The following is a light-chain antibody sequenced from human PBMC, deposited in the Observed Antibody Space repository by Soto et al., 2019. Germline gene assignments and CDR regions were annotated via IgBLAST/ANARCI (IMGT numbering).Light chain of an antibody. V-gene: IGKV3-20*01. CDR2: DAS. Sequence: EIVLTQSPATLSLSPGERATLSCRASQTVRNNYLAWYQQKPGQAPRLLIYDASSRATGIPDRFSGGGSRTDFTLTISRLEPEDFAVYYCQQFSSYPLTFGGGTKVDIK. CDR3: QQFSSYPLT. CDR1: QTVRNNY. J-gene: IGKJ4*01.